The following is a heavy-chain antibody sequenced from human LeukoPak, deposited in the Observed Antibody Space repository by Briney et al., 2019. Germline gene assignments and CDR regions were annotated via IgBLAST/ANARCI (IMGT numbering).Heavy chain of an antibody. CDR3: ARVVSSGWYWGAGFDY. CDR2: ISYDGSNK. J-gene: IGHJ4*02. D-gene: IGHD6-19*01. V-gene: IGHV3-30-3*01. CDR1: GFTFSSYA. Sequence: PGRSLRLSCAASGFTFSSYAMHWVRQAPGKGLEWVAVISYDGSNKYYADSVKGRFTISRDNSKNTLYLQMNSLRAEDTAVYYCARVVSSGWYWGAGFDYWGQGTLVTVSS.